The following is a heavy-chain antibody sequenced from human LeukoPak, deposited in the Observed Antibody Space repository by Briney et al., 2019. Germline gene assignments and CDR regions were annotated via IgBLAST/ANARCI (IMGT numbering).Heavy chain of an antibody. D-gene: IGHD1-26*01. J-gene: IGHJ3*02. CDR3: ARATKRDAFDI. CDR2: INPNSGGT. V-gene: IGHV1-2*06. CDR1: GYTFTGYY. Sequence: ASVKVPCKASGYTFTGYYMHWVQQAPGQGLEWMGRINPNSGGTNYAQKFQGRVTMTRDTSISTAYMELSRLRSDDTAVYYCARATKRDAFDIWGQGTMVTVSS.